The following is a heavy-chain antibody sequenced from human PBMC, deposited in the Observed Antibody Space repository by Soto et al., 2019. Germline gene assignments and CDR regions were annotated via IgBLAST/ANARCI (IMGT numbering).Heavy chain of an antibody. J-gene: IGHJ6*02. V-gene: IGHV1-69*02. CDR3: AKGEEDIVVVVAATSYGMDV. CDR2: IIPILGIA. D-gene: IGHD2-15*01. Sequence: QVQLVQSGAEVKKPGSSVKVSCKASGGTFSSYTISWVRQAPGQGLEWMGRIIPILGIANYAQKFQGRVTITADKSTSTAYMELSSLRSEDTAVDYCAKGEEDIVVVVAATSYGMDVWGQGTTVTVSS. CDR1: GGTFSSYT.